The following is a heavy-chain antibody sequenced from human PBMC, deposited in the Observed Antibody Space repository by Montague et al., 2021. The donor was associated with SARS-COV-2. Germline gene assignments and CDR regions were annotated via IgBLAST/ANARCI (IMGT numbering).Heavy chain of an antibody. Sequence: SETLSLTCAVYGGSLSGYYWSWIRQTPGKGLEWIGEINHSGNTNYNPPPKSRLTISVDTSKNQFSLKLSSVTTADTAVYYCARGADYDFWSGYLRYKWFDPWGLGTPVTVSS. CDR3: ARGADYDFWSGYLRYKWFDP. V-gene: IGHV4-34*01. CDR2: INHSGNT. CDR1: GGSLSGYY. D-gene: IGHD3-3*01. J-gene: IGHJ5*02.